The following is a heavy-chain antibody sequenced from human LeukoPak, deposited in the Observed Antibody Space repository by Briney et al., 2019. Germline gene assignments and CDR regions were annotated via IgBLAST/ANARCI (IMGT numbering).Heavy chain of an antibody. V-gene: IGHV3-23*01. D-gene: IGHD4-11*01. Sequence: GRSMRLSCAASRFTFSSYAMSWVSQVPGNWMEWVSAISGSGGSTYYADSVKGRFTIARDNSKNTLYLPMNSLRAVDTAVYYWANPGGNYLAFDNWGQGTMVTVSS. J-gene: IGHJ3*02. CDR1: RFTFSSYA. CDR2: ISGSGGST. CDR3: ANPGGNYLAFDN.